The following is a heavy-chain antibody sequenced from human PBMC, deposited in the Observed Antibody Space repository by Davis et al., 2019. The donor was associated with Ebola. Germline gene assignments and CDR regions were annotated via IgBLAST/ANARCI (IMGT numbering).Heavy chain of an antibody. D-gene: IGHD6-19*01. CDR1: GFTFSTYS. CDR3: TRSRVAAQY. J-gene: IGHJ1*01. V-gene: IGHV3-48*04. CDR2: ISSGSSII. Sequence: GGSLRLSCAASGFTFSTYSMNWVRQAPGKGLEWVSYISSGSSIIYYADSVKGRFTISRDNAKNSLVLQMDDLTVEDTAVYYCTRSRVAAQYWGQGTLVTVSS.